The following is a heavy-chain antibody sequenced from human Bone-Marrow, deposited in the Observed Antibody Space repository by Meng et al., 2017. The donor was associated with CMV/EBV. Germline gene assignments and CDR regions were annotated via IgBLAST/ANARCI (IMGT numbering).Heavy chain of an antibody. Sequence: ASVKVSCKASGYTFTGYYMHWVRQAPGQGLEWMGWINPNSGGTNYAQKFQGRVTITADKSTSTAYMELSSLRSEDTAVYYCAQQAGYGGNPCSVWGQGTLVTVSS. V-gene: IGHV1-2*02. CDR3: AQQAGYGGNPCSV. J-gene: IGHJ4*02. D-gene: IGHD4-23*01. CDR2: INPNSGGT. CDR1: GYTFTGYY.